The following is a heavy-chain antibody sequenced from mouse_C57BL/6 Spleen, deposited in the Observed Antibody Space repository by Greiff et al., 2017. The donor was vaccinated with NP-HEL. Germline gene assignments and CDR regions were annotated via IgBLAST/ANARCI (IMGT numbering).Heavy chain of an antibody. Sequence: VQLQQSGAELVKPGASVKISCKASGYAFSSYWMNWVKQRPGKGLEWIGQIYPGDGDTNYNGKFKGKATLTADKSSSTAYMQLSSLTSEDSAVYFCAIRGRITTVVNWYFDVWGTGTTVTVSS. D-gene: IGHD1-1*01. V-gene: IGHV1-80*01. J-gene: IGHJ1*03. CDR2: IYPGDGDT. CDR1: GYAFSSYW. CDR3: AIRGRITTVVNWYFDV.